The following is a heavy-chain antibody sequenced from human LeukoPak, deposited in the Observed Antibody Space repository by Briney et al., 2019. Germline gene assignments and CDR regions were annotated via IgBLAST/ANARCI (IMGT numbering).Heavy chain of an antibody. CDR2: IYYSGST. V-gene: IGHV4-59*01. D-gene: IGHD3-3*01. CDR1: GGSISSYY. J-gene: IGHJ3*02. Sequence: PSETLSLTCTVSGGSISSYYWSWIRQPPGKGLEYIGYIYYSGSTNYSPSLKSRVTISVDTSKNQFSLKLSSVTAADTAVYYCARGTYYDSKGAFDIWGQGTMVTVSS. CDR3: ARGTYYDSKGAFDI.